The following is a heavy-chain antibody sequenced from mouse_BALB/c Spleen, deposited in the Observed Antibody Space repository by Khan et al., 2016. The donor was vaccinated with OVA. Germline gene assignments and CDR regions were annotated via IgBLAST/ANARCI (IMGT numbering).Heavy chain of an antibody. CDR2: IDPENGKT. CDR1: GFNIKDYY. Sequence: VQLQQSGTELVRPGALVRLSCTASGFNIKDYYIHWVKQRPDQGLEWIGWIDPENGKTIYDPMFQGKASITADTSSNTVYLQLSSLTSENTAVYYWPRPILLYFDYWGQGTTLTVSS. CDR3: PRPILLYFDY. J-gene: IGHJ2*01. V-gene: IGHV14-1*02.